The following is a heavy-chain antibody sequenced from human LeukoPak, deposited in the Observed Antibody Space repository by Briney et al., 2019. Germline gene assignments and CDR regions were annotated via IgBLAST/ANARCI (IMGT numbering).Heavy chain of an antibody. J-gene: IGHJ5*02. V-gene: IGHV4-59*01. Sequence: SETLSLTCTVSGASISSSNWNWMRQAPGEGLEWIGYITFSGGTNYNPSLGSRVTISLDMSKNQFSLKLTSVTAADTAIYYCARDSVYATNWYDPWGQGTLVTVSS. CDR2: ITFSGGT. CDR1: GASISSSN. D-gene: IGHD2-8*01. CDR3: ARDSVYATNWYDP.